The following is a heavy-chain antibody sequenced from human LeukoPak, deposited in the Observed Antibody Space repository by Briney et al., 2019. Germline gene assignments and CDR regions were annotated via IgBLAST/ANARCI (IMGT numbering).Heavy chain of an antibody. CDR3: AKAVYYYDSSGYYYFDY. J-gene: IGHJ4*02. Sequence: PGGSLRLPCAASGFTVSSNYMSWVRQAPGKGLEWVSLIYSGGSTYYADSVKGRFTISRDNSKNTLYLQMNSLRAEDTAVYYCAKAVYYYDSSGYYYFDYWGQGTLVTVSS. CDR2: IYSGGST. CDR1: GFTVSSNY. V-gene: IGHV3-66*01. D-gene: IGHD3-22*01.